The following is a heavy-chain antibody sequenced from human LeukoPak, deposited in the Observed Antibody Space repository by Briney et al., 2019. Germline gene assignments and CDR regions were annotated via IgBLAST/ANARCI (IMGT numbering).Heavy chain of an antibody. CDR1: GFTFSSYA. Sequence: GSLRLSCAASGFTFSSYAMSWIRQPPGKGLEWIGYIYYSGSTNYNPSLKSRVTISVDTSKNQFSLKLSSVTAADTAVYYCARHMEQDVAAAGFIDYWGQGTLVTVSS. CDR3: ARHMEQDVAAAGFIDY. D-gene: IGHD6-13*01. V-gene: IGHV4-59*08. CDR2: IYYSGST. J-gene: IGHJ4*02.